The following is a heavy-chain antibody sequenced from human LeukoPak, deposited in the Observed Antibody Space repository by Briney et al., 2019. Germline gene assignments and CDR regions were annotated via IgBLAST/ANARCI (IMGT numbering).Heavy chain of an antibody. V-gene: IGHV1-18*01. Sequence: ASVKVSCKASGYTFTSYGISWVRQAPGQGLEWMGWISAYNGNTNYAQKLQGRVTMTTDTSTSTAYMELRSLRSDDTAVYYCARGQPIAAPPPYNWFDPWGQGTLVTVSS. J-gene: IGHJ5*02. D-gene: IGHD6-6*01. CDR1: GYTFTSYG. CDR3: ARGQPIAAPPPYNWFDP. CDR2: ISAYNGNT.